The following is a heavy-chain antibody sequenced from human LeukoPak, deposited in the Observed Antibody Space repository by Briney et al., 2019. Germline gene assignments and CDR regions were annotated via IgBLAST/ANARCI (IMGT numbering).Heavy chain of an antibody. Sequence: GGSLRLSCAASGFTFRTYSMNWVRQAPGKGLGWVSSITSGSTYIYYADSVKGRFTISRDNAKNSLYLQMNSLRAEDTALYYCARVRLGPGITDYWGQGTLVTVSS. D-gene: IGHD1-14*01. CDR3: ARVRLGPGITDY. CDR1: GFTFRTYS. CDR2: ITSGSTYI. J-gene: IGHJ4*02. V-gene: IGHV3-21*01.